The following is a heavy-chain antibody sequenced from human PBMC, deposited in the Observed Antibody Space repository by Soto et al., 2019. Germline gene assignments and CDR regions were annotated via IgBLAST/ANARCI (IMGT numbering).Heavy chain of an antibody. CDR3: TGGSNSVY. CDR2: IGANGDSI. D-gene: IGHD1-26*01. V-gene: IGHV3-23*01. Sequence: EVQLLESGGGLVQPGGSLRLSCAASGFTFNSYAMSWVRQAPGKGLEWVSHIGANGDSIYYADSVKGRFTISRDNSKNTLYLQMTGLRADDTAVYYCTGGSNSVYWGQGTLVTVSS. J-gene: IGHJ4*02. CDR1: GFTFNSYA.